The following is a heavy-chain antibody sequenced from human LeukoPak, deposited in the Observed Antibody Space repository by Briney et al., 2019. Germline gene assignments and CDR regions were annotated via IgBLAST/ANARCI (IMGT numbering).Heavy chain of an antibody. CDR1: GDSVSANSVG. Sequence: SQTLSLTCSISGDSVSANSVGWNWIRQSPSGGLEWLGRTYYRSKWYYDYAESVQSRITINLDTSKNQFSLKLSSVTAADTAVYYCARVEMATVRYFDYWGQGTLVTVSS. V-gene: IGHV6-1*01. J-gene: IGHJ4*02. CDR2: TYYRSKWYY. CDR3: ARVEMATVRYFDY. D-gene: IGHD5-24*01.